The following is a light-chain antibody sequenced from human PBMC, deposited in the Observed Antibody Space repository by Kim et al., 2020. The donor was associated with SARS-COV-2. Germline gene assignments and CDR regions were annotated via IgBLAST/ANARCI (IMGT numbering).Light chain of an antibody. Sequence: GQSITISCTGTSNDIGAYNYVSWFQQHPGKAPQLMIYTVTERPSGVSSRFSGSKSGNTASLTISGLQAEDEADYYCISFTTAATWVFGGGTKLTVL. CDR3: ISFTTAATWV. V-gene: IGLV2-14*03. CDR2: TVT. J-gene: IGLJ3*02. CDR1: SNDIGAYNY.